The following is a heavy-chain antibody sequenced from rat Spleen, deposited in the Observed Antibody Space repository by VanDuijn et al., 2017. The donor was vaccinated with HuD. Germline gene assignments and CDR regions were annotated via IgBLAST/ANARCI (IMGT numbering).Heavy chain of an antibody. CDR2: ISYSGST. J-gene: IGHJ2*01. CDR3: ARYNGGYYGSPFDY. D-gene: IGHD1-6*01. Sequence: EVQLQESGPGLVKPSQSLSLTCSVTGYSITSNYWGWIRKFPGNKMEWIGHISYSGSTSYNPSLKSRISITRDTSNNQFFLQLNSVTTEDTATYYCARYNGGYYGSPFDYWGQGVMVTVSS. CDR1: GYSITSNY. V-gene: IGHV3-1*01.